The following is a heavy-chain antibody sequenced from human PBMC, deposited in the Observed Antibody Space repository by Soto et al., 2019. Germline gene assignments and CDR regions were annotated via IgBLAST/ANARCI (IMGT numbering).Heavy chain of an antibody. V-gene: IGHV4-59*11. D-gene: IGHD2-15*01. CDR1: GASIGSHF. CDR2: IYHTVNT. J-gene: IGHJ3*02. CDR3: ARLQYTVVTALDI. Sequence: SETLSLTCSVSGASIGSHFWSWIRQAPGKGPELVGYIYHTVNTNYNPALKSRVTISMDTSENQLSLQLSSVTAADTAVYYCARLQYTVVTALDIWGQGTMVTVSS.